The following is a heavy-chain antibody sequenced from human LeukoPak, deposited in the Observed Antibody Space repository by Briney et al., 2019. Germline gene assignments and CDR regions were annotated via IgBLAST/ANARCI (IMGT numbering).Heavy chain of an antibody. CDR2: ISYDGSNK. CDR1: GFTFSSYG. D-gene: IGHD6-19*01. Sequence: GRSLRLSCAASGFTFSSYGMHWVRQAPGKGLEWVAVISYDGSNKYYADSVKGRFTISRDNSKNTLYLQMNSLRAEDTALYYCAKAYSSGWYYFDYWGQGTLVTVSS. J-gene: IGHJ4*02. CDR3: AKAYSSGWYYFDY. V-gene: IGHV3-30*18.